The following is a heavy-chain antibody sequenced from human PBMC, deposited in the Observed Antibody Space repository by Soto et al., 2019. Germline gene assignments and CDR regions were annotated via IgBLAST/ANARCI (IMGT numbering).Heavy chain of an antibody. CDR3: ARAPTTVTTSRRFDP. V-gene: IGHV1-69*13. Sequence: ASVKVSCKASGGTFSSYAISWVRQAPGQGLEWMGGIIPIFGTANYAQKFQGRVTITADESTSTAYMEPSSLRSEDTAVYYCARAPTTVTTSRRFDPWGQGTLVTVSS. CDR1: GGTFSSYA. D-gene: IGHD4-17*01. CDR2: IIPIFGTA. J-gene: IGHJ5*02.